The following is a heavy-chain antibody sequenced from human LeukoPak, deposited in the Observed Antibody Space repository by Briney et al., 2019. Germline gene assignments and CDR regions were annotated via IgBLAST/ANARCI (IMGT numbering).Heavy chain of an antibody. J-gene: IGHJ6*02. CDR2: ISAYNGNT. CDR1: GYTFTSYG. Sequence: ASVKVSCKASGYTFTSYGISWVRQAPGQGLEWMGWISAYNGNTNYAQKLQGRVTMTTDTSTSTAYMELRSLRSDDTAAYYCARDMRYCSGGSCYSGYYGMDVWGQGTTVTVSS. CDR3: ARDMRYCSGGSCYSGYYGMDV. D-gene: IGHD2-15*01. V-gene: IGHV1-18*01.